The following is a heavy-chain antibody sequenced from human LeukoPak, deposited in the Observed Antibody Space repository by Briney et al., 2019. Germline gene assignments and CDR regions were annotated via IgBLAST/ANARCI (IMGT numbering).Heavy chain of an antibody. CDR2: ISAYNGNT. D-gene: IGHD5-18*01. CDR1: GYTFTSYG. Sequence: GASVTVSCTASGYTFTSYGISWVRQAPGQGLEWMGWISAYNGNTNYAQKLQGRVTMTTDTSTSTAYMELRSLRSDDTAVYYCASAPRRGYSYGPGDPHFDYWGQGTLVTVSS. V-gene: IGHV1-18*01. CDR3: ASAPRRGYSYGPGDPHFDY. J-gene: IGHJ4*02.